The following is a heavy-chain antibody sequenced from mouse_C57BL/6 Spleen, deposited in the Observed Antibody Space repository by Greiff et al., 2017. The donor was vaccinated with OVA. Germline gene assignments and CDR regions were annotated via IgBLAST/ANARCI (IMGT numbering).Heavy chain of an antibody. V-gene: IGHV1-66*01. CDR1: GYSFTSYY. CDR3: AREGWAAQAYYCDY. Sequence: QVQLQQSGPELVKPGASVKISCKASGYSFTSYYIHWVKQRPGQGLEWIGWIYPGSGNTKYNEKFKGKATLTADTSSSTAYMQLSSLTSEDSAVYYCAREGWAAQAYYCDYWGQGTTLTVSS. D-gene: IGHD3-2*02. J-gene: IGHJ2*01. CDR2: IYPGSGNT.